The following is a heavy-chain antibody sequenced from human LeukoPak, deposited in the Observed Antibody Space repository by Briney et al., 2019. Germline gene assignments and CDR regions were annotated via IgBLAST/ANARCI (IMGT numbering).Heavy chain of an antibody. CDR1: GFTFSYAW. CDR2: IKSKTDGGTR. CDR3: TTDWLTDYDFWSGYYQKYYFDY. J-gene: IGHJ4*02. V-gene: IGHV3-15*01. D-gene: IGHD3-3*01. Sequence: GGSLRLSCEASGFTFSYAWMSWVRQAPGKGLEWVGRIKSKTDGGTRDYAAPVKGGFTISRDDSKNTLYLQMNSLKTEDTAVYYCTTDWLTDYDFWSGYYQKYYFDYWGQGTLVTVSS.